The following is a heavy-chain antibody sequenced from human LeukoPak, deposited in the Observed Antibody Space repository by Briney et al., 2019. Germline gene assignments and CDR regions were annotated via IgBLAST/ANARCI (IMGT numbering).Heavy chain of an antibody. Sequence: GGSLRLSCAASGFTFSSYSMNWVRQAPGKGLEWVSSISSSSSYIYYADSGKGRFTISRDNAKNSLYLQMNSLRAEDTAVYYCAKPEGYYDSSGYSWANYWGQGTLVTVSS. V-gene: IGHV3-21*01. J-gene: IGHJ4*02. CDR3: AKPEGYYDSSGYSWANY. CDR1: GFTFSSYS. D-gene: IGHD3-22*01. CDR2: ISSSSSYI.